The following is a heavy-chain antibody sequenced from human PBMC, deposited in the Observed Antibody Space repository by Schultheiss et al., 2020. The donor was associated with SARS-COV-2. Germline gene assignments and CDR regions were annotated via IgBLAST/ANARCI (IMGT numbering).Heavy chain of an antibody. V-gene: IGHV4-4*07. CDR1: GGSFSSYY. D-gene: IGHD1-26*01. Sequence: SETLSLTCTVSGGSFSSYYWSWIRQPAGKGLEWIGRIYTSGSTNYNPSLKSRVTMSVDTSKNQFSLKLSSVTAADTAVYYCARVKWEPYYYYGMDVWGQGTTVTVSS. CDR3: ARVKWEPYYYYGMDV. J-gene: IGHJ6*02. CDR2: IYTSGST.